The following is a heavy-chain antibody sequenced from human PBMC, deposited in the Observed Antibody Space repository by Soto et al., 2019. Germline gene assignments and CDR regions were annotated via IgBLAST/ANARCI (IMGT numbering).Heavy chain of an antibody. V-gene: IGHV4-39*01. D-gene: IGHD3-22*01. J-gene: IGHJ4*02. CDR1: DGSMNSDSSY. Sequence: QLQLQESGPGLVKPSETLSLTCRVSDGSMNSDSSYWGWIRQPPGKGLEWIGVINHSGSTYHNLSFKGRVTIAVDAVRHPFSLKFTSMAAADTAVYYCARLGGYVSVGYYYLWDSWGQGTLVTVSS. CDR3: ARLGGYVSVGYYYLWDS. CDR2: INHSGST.